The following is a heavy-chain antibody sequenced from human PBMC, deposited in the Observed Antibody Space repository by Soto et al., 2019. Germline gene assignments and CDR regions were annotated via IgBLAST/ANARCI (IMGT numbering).Heavy chain of an antibody. CDR3: AKGTVPAAIRRDYFDY. CDR2: ISGSGDST. Sequence: GGSLRLSCAASGFTFSTYAMSWVRQAPGKGLEWVSAISGSGDSTYYADSVKGRFTISRDNSKNTLYLQMNSLRAEDTAVYYCAKGTVPAAIRRDYFDYWGQGPLVTVSS. V-gene: IGHV3-23*01. J-gene: IGHJ4*02. CDR1: GFTFSTYA. D-gene: IGHD2-2*02.